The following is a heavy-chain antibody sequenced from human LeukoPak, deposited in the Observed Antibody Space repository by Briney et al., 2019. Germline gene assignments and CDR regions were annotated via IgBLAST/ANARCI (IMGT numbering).Heavy chain of an antibody. CDR2: ISWNSGSI. CDR1: GVTFDDYA. D-gene: IGHD3-10*01. J-gene: IGHJ4*02. V-gene: IGHV3-9*01. CDR3: AKVLRGSGIFDY. Sequence: GGSLRLSCAASGVTFDDYAMHWVRQAPGKGLEWVSGISWNSGSIGYADSVKGRFTISRDNAKNSLYLQMNSLRAEDTALYYCAKVLRGSGIFDYWGQGTLVTVSS.